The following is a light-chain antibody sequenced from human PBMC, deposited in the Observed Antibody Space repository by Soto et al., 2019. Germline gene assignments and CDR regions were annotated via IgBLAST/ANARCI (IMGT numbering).Light chain of an antibody. Sequence: DIQMTQSPSSLSASVGDRVTITCRAGQYIGRYLNWYQQKPGKAPKLLIYAASSLHSGVPSRFSGSGSGTEFTLTISSLQPDDFAAYYCQQYHTYSWTFGQGTKVDIK. J-gene: IGKJ1*01. V-gene: IGKV1-39*01. CDR3: QQYHTYSWT. CDR2: AAS. CDR1: QYIGRY.